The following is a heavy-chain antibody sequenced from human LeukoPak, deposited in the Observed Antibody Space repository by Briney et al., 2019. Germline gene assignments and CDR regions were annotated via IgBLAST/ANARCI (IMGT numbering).Heavy chain of an antibody. CDR2: INPSGGTT. V-gene: IGHV1-46*01. J-gene: IGHJ3*02. CDR3: ARQYYGSGSAGPGDAFDI. Sequence: ASVKVSCKASGYTFSSYYMHWVRQAPGQGLEWMGVINPSGGTTTYAQKLQGRVTMTTDTSTSTAYMELRSLRSDDTAVYYCARQYYGSGSAGPGDAFDIWGQGTMVTVSS. D-gene: IGHD3-10*01. CDR1: GYTFSSYY.